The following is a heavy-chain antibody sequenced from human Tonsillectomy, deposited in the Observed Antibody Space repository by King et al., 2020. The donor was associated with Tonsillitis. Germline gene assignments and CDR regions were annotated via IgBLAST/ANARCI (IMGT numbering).Heavy chain of an antibody. Sequence: VQLVQSGAEVKKPGSSIKVSCKASGGTFSSYAINWVRQAPGQGLEWMGRIIPIFGIAHYAQKFQGSVTITADKSTSTAYMELSSLRSEDTAVYYCSCETKNYKSSGHYESRNDYWGQGTVVTVSS. CDR2: IIPIFGIA. J-gene: IGHJ4*02. V-gene: IGHV1-69*04. D-gene: IGHD3-22*01. CDR3: SCETKNYKSSGHYESRNDY. CDR1: GGTFSSYA.